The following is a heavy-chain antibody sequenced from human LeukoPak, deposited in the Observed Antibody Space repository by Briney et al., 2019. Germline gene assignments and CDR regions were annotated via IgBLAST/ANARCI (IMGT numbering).Heavy chain of an antibody. V-gene: IGHV4-39*01. Sequence: SETLALTCTVSGGSISSSSYYWGWIRQPPGKGLEWIASIYYSGSTYYNPSLKSRVTISVDTSKNQFSLKLSSVTAADTAVYYCARRDSSGWYGYRVDYYFDYWGQGTLVTVSS. CDR1: GGSISSSSYY. CDR3: ARRDSSGWYGYRVDYYFDY. J-gene: IGHJ4*02. CDR2: IYYSGST. D-gene: IGHD6-19*01.